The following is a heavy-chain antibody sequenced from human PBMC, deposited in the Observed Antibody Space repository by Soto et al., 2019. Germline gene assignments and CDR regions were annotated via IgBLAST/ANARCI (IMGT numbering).Heavy chain of an antibody. CDR2: INHSGST. V-gene: IGHV4-34*01. Sequence: SETLSLTCAVYGGSFSGYYWSWIRQPPGKGLEWIGEINHSGSTNYNPSLKSRVTISVDTSKNQFSLKLSSVTAADTAVYYCARFLNWNSLEYWGQGTLVTVSS. J-gene: IGHJ4*02. CDR3: ARFLNWNSLEY. CDR1: GGSFSGYY. D-gene: IGHD1-7*01.